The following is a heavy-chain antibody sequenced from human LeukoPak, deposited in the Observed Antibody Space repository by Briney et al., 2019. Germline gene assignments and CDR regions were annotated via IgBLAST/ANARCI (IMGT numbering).Heavy chain of an antibody. J-gene: IGHJ4*02. D-gene: IGHD3-3*01. CDR1: RDSISSYY. CDR2: IFYSGST. V-gene: IGHV4-59*08. Sequence: SETLSLTCTVSRDSISSYYWSWIRQPPGKGLEWIGYIFYSGSTNYNPSLKSRVTISVDTSKNQFSLNLNSVTAVDTAVYYCARHPSARVFFDYWGQGTLVTVSS. CDR3: ARHPSARVFFDY.